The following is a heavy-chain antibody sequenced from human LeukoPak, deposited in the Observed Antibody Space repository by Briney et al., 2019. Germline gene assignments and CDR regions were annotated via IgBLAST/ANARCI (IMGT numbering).Heavy chain of an antibody. CDR3: ARDPFRSLLIANSFDP. CDR2: ISSSSSYI. J-gene: IGHJ5*02. Sequence: GGSLRLSCAASGFTFSSYSMNWVRQAPGKGLEWVSSISSSSSYIYYADSVKGRFTISRDNAKNSLYLQMNSLRAEDTAVYYCARDPFRSLLIANSFDPWGQGTLVTVSS. V-gene: IGHV3-21*01. D-gene: IGHD1-26*01. CDR1: GFTFSSYS.